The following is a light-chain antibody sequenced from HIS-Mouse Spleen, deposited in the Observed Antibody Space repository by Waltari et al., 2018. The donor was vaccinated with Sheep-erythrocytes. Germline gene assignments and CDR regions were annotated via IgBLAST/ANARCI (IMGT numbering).Light chain of an antibody. J-gene: IGLJ1*01. CDR2: DVS. Sequence: QSALTQPRSVSGSPGQSVTISCTGTSSDVGGYTYFSGYQQHPGKAPKLMIYDVSKRPSGVPDRFSGSKSGNTASLTISGLQAEDEADYYCCSYAGSYNHVFATGTKVTVL. V-gene: IGLV2-11*01. CDR3: CSYAGSYNHV. CDR1: SSDVGGYTY.